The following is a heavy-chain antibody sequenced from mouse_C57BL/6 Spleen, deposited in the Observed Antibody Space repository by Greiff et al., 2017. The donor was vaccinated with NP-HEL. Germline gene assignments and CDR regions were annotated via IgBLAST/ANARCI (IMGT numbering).Heavy chain of an antibody. D-gene: IGHD2-5*01. CDR1: GFTFSSYA. CDR2: ISSGGDYI. CDR3: TRVHSNYGAMDY. Sequence: EVKLVESGEGLVKPGGSLKLSCAASGFTFSSYAMSWVRQTPEKRLEWVAYISSGGDYIYYADTVKGRFTISRDNARNTLYLQMSSLKSEDTAMYYCTRVHSNYGAMDYWGQGTSVTVSS. J-gene: IGHJ4*01. V-gene: IGHV5-9-1*02.